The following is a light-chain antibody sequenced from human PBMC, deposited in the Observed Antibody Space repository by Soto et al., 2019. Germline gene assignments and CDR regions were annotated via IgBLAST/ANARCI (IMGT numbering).Light chain of an antibody. CDR3: AAWDDSLSGYV. CDR1: SFNIGSNY. V-gene: IGLV1-47*02. J-gene: IGLJ1*01. Sequence: QSVLTQPPSASGTPGQRVTISCSGSSFNIGSNYVYWYQQLPGTAPKLLIYSNNQRPSGGPDRFSGSKAGTSASLASSGLRSEDEADDYWAAWDDSLSGYVFGTGTKLTVL. CDR2: SNN.